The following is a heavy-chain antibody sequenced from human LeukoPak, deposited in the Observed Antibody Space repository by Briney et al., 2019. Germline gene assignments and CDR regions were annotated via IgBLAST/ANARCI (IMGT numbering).Heavy chain of an antibody. V-gene: IGHV1-2*02. D-gene: IGHD4-11*01. Sequence: ASVTVSCKASVYTLTDHYMHWLRWAPGQGLEWMGWINPQNGATVYAKKFQGRLTMTRDTPVSTLYMELRNLRSDDTGVYYCAKEGYSNGPDPWGPGSLVTVSS. CDR1: VYTLTDHY. J-gene: IGHJ5*02. CDR2: INPQNGAT. CDR3: AKEGYSNGPDP.